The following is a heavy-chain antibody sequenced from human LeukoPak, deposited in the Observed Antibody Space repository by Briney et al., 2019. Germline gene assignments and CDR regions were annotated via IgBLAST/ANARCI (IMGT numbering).Heavy chain of an antibody. CDR3: ARDRSVVVVAANGGPFDY. V-gene: IGHV1-18*04. D-gene: IGHD2-15*01. J-gene: IGHJ4*02. Sequence: GASVKVSCKAPGYTFTSYGISWVRQAPGQGLEWMGWISAYNGNTNYAQKLQGRVTMTTDTSTSTAYMELRSPRSDDTAVYYCARDRSVVVVAANGGPFDYWGQGTLVTVSS. CDR2: ISAYNGNT. CDR1: GYTFTSYG.